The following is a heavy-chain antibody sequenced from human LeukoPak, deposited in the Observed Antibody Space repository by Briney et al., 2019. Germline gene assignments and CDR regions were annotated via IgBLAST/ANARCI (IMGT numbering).Heavy chain of an antibody. D-gene: IGHD1-1*01. CDR1: GGSISSYY. Sequence: PSETLSLTCTVSGGSISSYYWSWIRQPAGKGLEWIGRIYTSGSTNYNPSLKSRVTMSVDTSKKQLSLKLTSVTAADTAVYYCARDRRESTKPNDAFDIWGQGTMVTVSS. J-gene: IGHJ3*02. CDR2: IYTSGST. CDR3: ARDRRESTKPNDAFDI. V-gene: IGHV4-4*07.